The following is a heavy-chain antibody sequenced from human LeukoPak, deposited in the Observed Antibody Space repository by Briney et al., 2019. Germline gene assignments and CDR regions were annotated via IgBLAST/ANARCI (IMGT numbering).Heavy chain of an antibody. D-gene: IGHD4-17*01. J-gene: IGHJ6*02. CDR3: ARQGGDYYYYYGRDV. Sequence: GESLKISCKGSGYSFTSYWIGWVRQMPGKGLEWMGIIYPGDSDTRYSPSFQGQVTISADKSISTAYLQWSSLKASDTAMYYCARQGGDYYYYYGRDVWGQGTTVTVSS. CDR1: GYSFTSYW. V-gene: IGHV5-51*01. CDR2: IYPGDSDT.